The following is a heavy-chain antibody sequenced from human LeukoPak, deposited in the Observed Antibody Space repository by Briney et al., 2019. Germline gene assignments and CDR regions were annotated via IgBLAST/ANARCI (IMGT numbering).Heavy chain of an antibody. Sequence: GGSLRLPCAASGFTFSSYAMSWVRQAPGKGLEWVSAISGSGGSTYYADSVKGRFTISRDNSKNTLYLQMNSLRAEDTAVYYCAKAEGYYGSGSYYNFDYWGQGTLVTVSS. CDR3: AKAEGYYGSGSYYNFDY. CDR2: ISGSGGST. CDR1: GFTFSSYA. D-gene: IGHD3-10*01. J-gene: IGHJ4*02. V-gene: IGHV3-23*01.